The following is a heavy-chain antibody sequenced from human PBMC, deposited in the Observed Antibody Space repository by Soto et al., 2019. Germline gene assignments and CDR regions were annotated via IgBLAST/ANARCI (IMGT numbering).Heavy chain of an antibody. Sequence: SETLSLTCAVYGGSFSSYYWSWIRQPPGKGLEWIGGINHSGSTNYNPSLKSRATISVDTSKNQFSLKLNSVTAADTAVYYCARGGYPKVYGMDVWGQGTTVTVSS. CDR2: INHSGST. J-gene: IGHJ6*02. D-gene: IGHD6-25*01. CDR3: ARGGYPKVYGMDV. V-gene: IGHV4-34*01. CDR1: GGSFSSYY.